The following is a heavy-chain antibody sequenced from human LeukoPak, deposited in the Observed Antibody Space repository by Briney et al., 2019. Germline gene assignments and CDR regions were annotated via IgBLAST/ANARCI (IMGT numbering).Heavy chain of an antibody. Sequence: PGGSLRLSYAASGLTFSNYAMSWVRQAPGKGLEWVSAVSGNGGTTYYADSVKGRFTISRDNSKNTLYLQMNSLRIDDTAVYYCARGYCTNTSCYFAWFDPWGQGTLVTVSS. CDR3: ARGYCTNTSCYFAWFDP. CDR1: GLTFSNYA. V-gene: IGHV3-23*01. J-gene: IGHJ5*02. D-gene: IGHD2-2*01. CDR2: VSGNGGTT.